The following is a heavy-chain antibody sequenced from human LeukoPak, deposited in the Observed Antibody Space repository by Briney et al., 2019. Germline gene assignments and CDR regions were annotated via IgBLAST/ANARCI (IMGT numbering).Heavy chain of an antibody. CDR1: GYSFTSYW. CDR2: IYPGDSDT. V-gene: IGHV5-51*01. Sequence: GESLKISCKGSGYSFTSYWIGWVRQMPGKGLEWMGIIYPGDSDTRYSPSFQGQVTISADKSISTAYLQWSSLKASDTAMYYRARHMTERLWFGESHYYYGMDVWGQGTTVTVSS. D-gene: IGHD3-10*01. CDR3: ARHMTERLWFGESHYYYGMDV. J-gene: IGHJ6*02.